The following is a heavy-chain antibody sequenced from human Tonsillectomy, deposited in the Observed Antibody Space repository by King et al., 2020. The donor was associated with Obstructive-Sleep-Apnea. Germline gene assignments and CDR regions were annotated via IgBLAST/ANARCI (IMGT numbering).Heavy chain of an antibody. V-gene: IGHV1-18*01. Sequence: GQLVQSGAEVKKPGASVKVSCKASGYTFTTYGVSWVRQAPGQGLEWMGWISGFTGNTNYAQKFRGRVSMTTDTSTSTAYMELRSLRSDDTAVYYCARDEGDAAATLDYWGQGTLVAVSS. CDR1: GYTFTTYG. CDR3: ARDEGDAAATLDY. J-gene: IGHJ4*02. D-gene: IGHD2-2*01. CDR2: ISGFTGNT.